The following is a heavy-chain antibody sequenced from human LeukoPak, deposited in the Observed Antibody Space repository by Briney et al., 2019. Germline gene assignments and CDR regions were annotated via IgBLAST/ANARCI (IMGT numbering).Heavy chain of an antibody. V-gene: IGHV3-74*01. CDR1: GFXFSNYW. CDR3: VKVSSTVGATYFDY. CDR2: INSDGSST. D-gene: IGHD1-26*01. J-gene: IGHJ4*02. Sequence: GGSLRLSCAASGFXFSNYWIHWVRQAPGKGLVWVSRINSDGSSTSYADSVKGRFTISRDNSKNTLYLQMSSLRTEDTAVYYCVKVSSTVGATYFDYWGQGTLVTVSS.